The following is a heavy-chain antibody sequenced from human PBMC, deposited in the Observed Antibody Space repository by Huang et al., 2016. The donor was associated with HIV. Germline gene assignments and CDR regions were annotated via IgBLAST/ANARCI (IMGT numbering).Heavy chain of an antibody. Sequence: QAQLVQSGAEVKKPGASVKLSCKASGYSFTKSYIHWVRQDPGQGLQWMGVIDPSGGSTPYAQKFQVRLPMTKDTSTSTVYMTLSSLRSDDTAVYYCAIVGAHVGVDYWGQGTLVSVSS. D-gene: IGHD1-26*01. J-gene: IGHJ4*02. CDR1: GYSFTKSY. CDR3: AIVGAHVGVDY. V-gene: IGHV1-46*01. CDR2: IDPSGGST.